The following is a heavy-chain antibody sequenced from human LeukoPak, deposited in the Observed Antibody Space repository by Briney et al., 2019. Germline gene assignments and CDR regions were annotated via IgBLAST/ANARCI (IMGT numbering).Heavy chain of an antibody. Sequence: ASVKVSCKASGYTFTSYDINWVRQATGQGLEWMGWMNPNSGNTGYAQKFQGRVTMTRNTSISTAYMELSRLRSDDTAVYYCASAPITYYYDSSGSEFDYWGQGTLVTVSS. CDR3: ASAPITYYYDSSGSEFDY. V-gene: IGHV1-8*01. D-gene: IGHD3-22*01. CDR2: MNPNSGNT. CDR1: GYTFTSYD. J-gene: IGHJ4*02.